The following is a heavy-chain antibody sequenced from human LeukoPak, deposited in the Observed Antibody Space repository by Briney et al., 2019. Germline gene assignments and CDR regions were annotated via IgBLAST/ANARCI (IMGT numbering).Heavy chain of an antibody. CDR1: GFTFDDYA. J-gene: IGHJ6*02. CDR3: AKDSSSSNYYYGLDV. Sequence: GGSLRLSCAASGFTFDDYAMHWVRQAPGKGLEWVSLISGDSTYYADSVKGRFTISRDNSKNTLYVQMNSLRGDDTGMYFCAKDSSSSNYYYGLDVWGQGTTVTVSS. D-gene: IGHD6-13*01. V-gene: IGHV3-43*02. CDR2: ISGDST.